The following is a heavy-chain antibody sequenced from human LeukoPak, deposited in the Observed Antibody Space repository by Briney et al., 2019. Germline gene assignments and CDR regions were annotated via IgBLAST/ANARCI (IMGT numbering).Heavy chain of an antibody. CDR3: AKENYYGSGSHDY. Sequence: GGSLRLSCAASGFTFSSYGMHWVRQAPGRGLEGVAVISYDGSNKYYADSVKGRFTISRDNSKNTLYLQMNSLRAEDTAVYYCAKENYYGSGSHDYWGQGTLVTVSS. CDR2: ISYDGSNK. V-gene: IGHV3-30*18. CDR1: GFTFSSYG. D-gene: IGHD3-10*01. J-gene: IGHJ4*02.